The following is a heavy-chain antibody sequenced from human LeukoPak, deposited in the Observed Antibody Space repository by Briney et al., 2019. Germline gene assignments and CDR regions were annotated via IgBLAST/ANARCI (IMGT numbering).Heavy chain of an antibody. J-gene: IGHJ4*02. CDR1: RFTFSSYA. D-gene: IGHD6-19*01. CDR2: ISGSGGST. V-gene: IGHV3-23*01. Sequence: PGGSLRLSCAASRFTFSSYAMSWVRQAPGKGLEWVSAISGSGGSTYYADSVKGRFTISRDNSKNTLYLQMNSLRAEDTAVYYCASRPLYSSGWPPRDYWGQGTLVTVSS. CDR3: ASRPLYSSGWPPRDY.